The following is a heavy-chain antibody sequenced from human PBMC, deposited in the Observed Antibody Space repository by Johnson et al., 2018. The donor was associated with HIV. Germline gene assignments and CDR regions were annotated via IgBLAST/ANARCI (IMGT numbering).Heavy chain of an antibody. CDR2: IYSGDTT. D-gene: IGHD5-18*01. Sequence: QVQLVESGGRVVRPGGSLRLSCAASGFTFSSYAMHWVRQAPGKGLEWVSVIYSGDTTYYADSVKGRFTISRDNSKNTLYLQMNSLRAEDTAVYYCARAYSYGAFDIWGLGTKVTVSS. CDR3: ARAYSYGAFDI. CDR1: GFTFSSYA. V-gene: IGHV3-NL1*01. J-gene: IGHJ3*02.